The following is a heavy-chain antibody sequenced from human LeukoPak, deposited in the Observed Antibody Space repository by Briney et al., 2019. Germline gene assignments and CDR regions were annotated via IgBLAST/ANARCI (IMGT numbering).Heavy chain of an antibody. J-gene: IGHJ3*02. Sequence: ASVKVSCKASGGTFSSYAISWVRQAPGQGLEWMGGIIPIFGTANYAQKFQGRVTITADESTSTAYMELSSLRSEDAAVYYCARPLPKWELPSTNAFDIWGQGTMVTVSS. D-gene: IGHD1-26*01. CDR1: GGTFSSYA. CDR3: ARPLPKWELPSTNAFDI. CDR2: IIPIFGTA. V-gene: IGHV1-69*13.